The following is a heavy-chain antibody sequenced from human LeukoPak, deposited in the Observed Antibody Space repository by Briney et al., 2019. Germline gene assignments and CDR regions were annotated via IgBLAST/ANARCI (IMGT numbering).Heavy chain of an antibody. CDR2: IYYSGST. D-gene: IGHD3-22*01. Sequence: PSETLSLTCTVSGGSISSYYWSWLRQPPGKGLEWIGYIYYSGSTNYNPSLKSRVTISVDTSKNQFSLKLSSVTAADTAVYYCAILYWDSSGYYFGYWGQGTLVTVSS. V-gene: IGHV4-59*01. CDR1: GGSISSYY. CDR3: AILYWDSSGYYFGY. J-gene: IGHJ4*02.